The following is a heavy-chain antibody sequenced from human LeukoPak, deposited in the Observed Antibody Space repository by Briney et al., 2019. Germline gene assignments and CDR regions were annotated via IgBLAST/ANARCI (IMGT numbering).Heavy chain of an antibody. CDR2: ISNSGNTI. Sequence: PGGSLRLSCAASGFTFSDYHMSWIRQAPGRGLEWLSYISNSGNTIYYADSVKGRFTISRDNSKNTLYLQMNSLRAEDTAVYYCARDAVEMATILAYWGQGTLVTVSS. J-gene: IGHJ4*02. V-gene: IGHV3-11*04. CDR3: ARDAVEMATILAY. CDR1: GFTFSDYH. D-gene: IGHD5-24*01.